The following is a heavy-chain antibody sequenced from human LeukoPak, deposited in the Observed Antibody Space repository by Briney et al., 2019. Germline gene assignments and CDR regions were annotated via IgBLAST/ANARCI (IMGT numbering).Heavy chain of an antibody. J-gene: IGHJ4*02. CDR3: ARGYDY. CDR1: GGSIIGSTSY. CDR2: INYSGST. V-gene: IGHV4-39*01. D-gene: IGHD3-22*01. Sequence: PSETLSLTCSVSGGSIIGSTSYWGWIRQPPGTGLDWIGIINYSGSTYYNPSLRSRVTISVDTSKNQFSLKLNSVTASDTAVYYCARGYDYWGRGTLVTVSS.